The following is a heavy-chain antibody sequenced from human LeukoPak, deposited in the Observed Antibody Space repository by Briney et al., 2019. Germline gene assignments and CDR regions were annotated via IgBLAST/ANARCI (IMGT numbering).Heavy chain of an antibody. D-gene: IGHD3-16*01. CDR3: AKDVLRLNYGYFDL. Sequence: GGSLRLSCAASGFTLSNYAVSWVRQGPGKGPEWVAGISYSSGSIYYLDSVRGRFTVSRDNSRNTVYLQMNSLRAEDTAVYYCAKDVLRLNYGYFDLWGRGTLVSVSS. CDR1: GFTLSNYA. J-gene: IGHJ2*01. V-gene: IGHV3-23*01. CDR2: ISYSSGSI.